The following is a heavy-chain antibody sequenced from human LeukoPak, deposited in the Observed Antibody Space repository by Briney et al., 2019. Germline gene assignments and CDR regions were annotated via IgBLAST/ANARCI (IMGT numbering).Heavy chain of an antibody. Sequence: GGSLRLSCAASGFTFSSYAMHWVRQAPGKGLEWVAVISYDGSNKYYADSVKGRFTISRDNSKNTLYLQMNSLRAEDTAVYYCARVNDPYYYYCGMDVWGQGTTVTVSS. J-gene: IGHJ6*02. D-gene: IGHD1-1*01. V-gene: IGHV3-30*04. CDR2: ISYDGSNK. CDR3: ARVNDPYYYYCGMDV. CDR1: GFTFSSYA.